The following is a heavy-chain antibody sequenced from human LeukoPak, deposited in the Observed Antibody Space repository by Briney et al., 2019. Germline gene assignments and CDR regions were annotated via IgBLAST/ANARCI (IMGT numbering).Heavy chain of an antibody. V-gene: IGHV1-2*02. D-gene: IGHD3-3*01. Sequence: ALVKVSCKASGYTFTGYYMHWVRQAPGQGLEWMGWINPNSGGTNYAQKFQGRVTMTRDTSISTAYMELSRLRSDDTAVYYCARGAYYDFWSGYSGFDYWGQGTLVTVSS. CDR1: GYTFTGYY. CDR2: INPNSGGT. CDR3: ARGAYYDFWSGYSGFDY. J-gene: IGHJ4*02.